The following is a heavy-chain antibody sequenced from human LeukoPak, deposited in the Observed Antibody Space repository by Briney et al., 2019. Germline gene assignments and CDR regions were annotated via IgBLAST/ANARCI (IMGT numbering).Heavy chain of an antibody. D-gene: IGHD1-26*01. Sequence: PGGSLRLSYAASGFTFSSYDMHWVRQATGKGLEWVSAIGTAGDTYYPGSVKGRFTISRENAKNSLYLQMNSLRAGDTAVYYCVRRGSYSDAFDIWGQGTMVTVSS. CDR1: GFTFSSYD. V-gene: IGHV3-13*01. CDR3: VRRGSYSDAFDI. J-gene: IGHJ3*02. CDR2: IGTAGDT.